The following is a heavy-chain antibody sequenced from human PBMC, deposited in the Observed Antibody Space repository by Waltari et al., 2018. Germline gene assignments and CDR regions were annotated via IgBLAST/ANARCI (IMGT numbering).Heavy chain of an antibody. CDR1: GYTFTAYL. CDR2: INTNSGGT. D-gene: IGHD3-16*01. J-gene: IGHJ4*02. CDR3: ARELEGGYFDY. Sequence: QVQLVQSGAEVRKPGASVRVPCKTSGYTFTAYLLHWVRQAPGHGLEWSGGINTNSGGTNYAQKCQGRVTITRDTSISTAYVELSRLTSDDTAVYYCARELEGGYFDYWGQGTLVTVSS. V-gene: IGHV1-2*02.